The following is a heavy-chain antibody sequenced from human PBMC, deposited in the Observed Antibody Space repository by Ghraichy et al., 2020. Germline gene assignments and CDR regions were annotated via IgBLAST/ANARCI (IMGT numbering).Heavy chain of an antibody. V-gene: IGHV3-73*01. Sequence: GGSLRLSCTASGFTFSDSAMHWVRQASGKGPEWVGRISAKVNNYATAYGASVKGRFIISRDDSKNTTYLQMNSLKTEDTAVYYCTSTYSLGYWGQGTLVTVSS. CDR2: ISAKVNNYAT. CDR3: TSTYSLGY. D-gene: IGHD2-21*01. CDR1: GFTFSDSA. J-gene: IGHJ4*02.